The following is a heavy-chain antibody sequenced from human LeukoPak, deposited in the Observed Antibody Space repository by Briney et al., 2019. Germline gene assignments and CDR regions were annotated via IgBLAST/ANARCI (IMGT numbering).Heavy chain of an antibody. CDR1: GFTFSSYA. D-gene: IGHD1-26*01. J-gene: IGHJ4*02. V-gene: IGHV3-23*01. CDR3: AKPLGGSYLFDR. CDR2: ISGSGGST. Sequence: GGSLRLSCAASGFTFSSYAMSWVRQAPGKGLEWVSGISGSGGSTYYADSVKGRFTISRDTSKKILYLQMDSLRPEDTAVYYCAKPLGGSYLFDRWGQGTLVTVSS.